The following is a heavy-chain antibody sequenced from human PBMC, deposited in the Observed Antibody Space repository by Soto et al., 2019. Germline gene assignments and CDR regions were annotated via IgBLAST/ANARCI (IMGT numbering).Heavy chain of an antibody. CDR3: ARGQRQLWLKVPYYYGMDV. D-gene: IGHD5-18*01. V-gene: IGHV5-51*01. CDR1: GYSFTSYW. J-gene: IGHJ6*02. Sequence: GESLKISCKGSGYSFTSYWIGWVRQMPGKGLEWMGIIYPGDSDTRYSPSFQGQVTISADKSISTAYLQWSSLKASDTAVYYCARGQRQLWLKVPYYYGMDVWGQGTTVTVSS. CDR2: IYPGDSDT.